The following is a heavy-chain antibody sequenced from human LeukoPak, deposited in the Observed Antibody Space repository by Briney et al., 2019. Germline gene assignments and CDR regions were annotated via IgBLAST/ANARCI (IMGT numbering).Heavy chain of an antibody. CDR2: IHTGNGDT. CDR3: ARENRGIYYYYYGMDV. Sequence: GASVKVSCKASGYSFTTFPIHWVRQAPGQAPEWVGWIHTGNGDTKYSQAFQGRVTTARDTPATTAFMELSSLRSEDTAVYYCARENRGIYYYYYGMDVWGQGTTVTVSS. CDR1: GYSFTTFP. D-gene: IGHD1-14*01. V-gene: IGHV1-3*04. J-gene: IGHJ6*02.